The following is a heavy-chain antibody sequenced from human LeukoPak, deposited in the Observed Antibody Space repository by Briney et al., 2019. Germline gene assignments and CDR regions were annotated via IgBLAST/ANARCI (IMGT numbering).Heavy chain of an antibody. D-gene: IGHD1-7*01. CDR2: IYYSGST. J-gene: IGHJ4*02. Sequence: SETLSLTCTVSGGSVSSGSYYWSWIRQPPGKGLEWIGHIYYSGSTNYNPSLKSRVTISVDTSKNQLSLKLSSVTAADTAVYYCARGRNWNYGHFDYWGQGTLVTVSS. CDR3: ARGRNWNYGHFDY. CDR1: GGSVSSGSYY. V-gene: IGHV4-61*01.